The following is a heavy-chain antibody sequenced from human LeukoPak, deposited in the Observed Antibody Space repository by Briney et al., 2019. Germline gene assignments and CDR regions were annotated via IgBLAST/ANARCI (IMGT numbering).Heavy chain of an antibody. Sequence: SGPTLVDPTQTLTLTCTFSGFSLDTNGVGVGWIRQPPGKPLEWLALIYWDDDKRYSPSPKSRLAITKDTSKNQVVLTMTNMDPGDTATYYCAHRQRQLGLYCFAYWGQGTLVTVSS. V-gene: IGHV2-5*02. CDR3: AHRQRQLGLYCFAY. J-gene: IGHJ4*02. CDR1: GFSLDTNGVG. CDR2: IYWDDDK. D-gene: IGHD6-25*01.